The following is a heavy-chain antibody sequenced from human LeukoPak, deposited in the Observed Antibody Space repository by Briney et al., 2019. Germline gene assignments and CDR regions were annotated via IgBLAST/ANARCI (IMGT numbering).Heavy chain of an antibody. J-gene: IGHJ4*02. CDR2: TGNKANSYTT. V-gene: IGHV3-72*01. D-gene: IGHD3-3*01. CDR1: GFTFSDHN. CDR3: VRDLGD. Sequence: GGSLRLSCAASGFTFSDHNMDWVRQAPGKGLEWVGRTGNKANSYTTEYAASVKGRFTISRDDSKKSLYLQVNSLKTEDTAVYYCVRDLGDWGQGTLVTVSS.